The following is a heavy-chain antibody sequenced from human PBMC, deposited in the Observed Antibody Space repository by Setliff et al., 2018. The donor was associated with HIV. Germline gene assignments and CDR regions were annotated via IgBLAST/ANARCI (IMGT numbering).Heavy chain of an antibody. CDR2: INTNTGNP. D-gene: IGHD2-8*01. CDR3: ARGLTGY. CDR1: GYTFTSYA. Sequence: GASVKVSCKASGYTFTSYAMNWVRQAPGQGLEWMGWINTNTGNPTYAQGFTISRDNSKNTLYLQMNSLRAEDTAVYYCARGLTGYWGQGTMVTVSS. J-gene: IGHJ3*01. V-gene: IGHV7-4-1*02.